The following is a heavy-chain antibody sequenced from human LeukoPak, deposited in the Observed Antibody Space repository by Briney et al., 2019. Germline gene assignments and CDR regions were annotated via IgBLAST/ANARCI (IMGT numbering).Heavy chain of an antibody. CDR1: GGSISSGDYY. CDR3: AGGGLYPSYMDV. J-gene: IGHJ6*03. D-gene: IGHD3-16*01. CDR2: IYYSGST. Sequence: SETLSLTCTVSGGSISSGDYYWSWIRQPPGTGLEWIGYIYYSGSTYYNPSHKTRVTISVDTSKNQFSLKLSSVTAADTAVYYCAGGGLYPSYMDVWGKGTTVTVSS. V-gene: IGHV4-30-4*08.